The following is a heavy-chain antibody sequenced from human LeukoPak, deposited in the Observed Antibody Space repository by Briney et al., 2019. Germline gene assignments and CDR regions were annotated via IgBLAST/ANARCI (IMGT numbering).Heavy chain of an antibody. Sequence: PGGSLRLSCAASGFTTFSKYSMNWVRQAPGKGLEWVSSLDSSSAHILYADSVKGRFTISRDNAKNSLFLQMNGLRAEDTAVYYCARFEAVSANWFEPWGQGTLVTVST. CDR3: ARFEAVSANWFEP. D-gene: IGHD6-19*01. V-gene: IGHV3-21*01. CDR2: LDSSSAHI. J-gene: IGHJ5*02. CDR1: GFTTFSKYS.